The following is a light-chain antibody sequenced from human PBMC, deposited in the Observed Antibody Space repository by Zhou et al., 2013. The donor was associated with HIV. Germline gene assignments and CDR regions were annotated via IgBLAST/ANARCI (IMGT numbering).Light chain of an antibody. V-gene: IGKV1-39*01. CDR2: GAS. CDR3: QQSYSTLPIT. Sequence: DIQMTQSPSSLSAPVGDRVTITCRASQNISRYLNWYQQKPGKGPKLLIYGASSLQSGVPSRFSGSGSGTDFTLTISSLHPEDFATYYCQQSYSTLPITFGQGTRLEI. J-gene: IGKJ5*01. CDR1: QNISRY.